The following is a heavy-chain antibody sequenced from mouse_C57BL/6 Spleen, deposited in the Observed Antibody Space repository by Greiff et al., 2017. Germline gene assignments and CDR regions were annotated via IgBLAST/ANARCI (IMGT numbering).Heavy chain of an antibody. Sequence: DVHLVESGGGLVKPGGSLKLSCAASGFTFSSYAMSWVRQTPEKRLEWVATISDGGSYTYYPDNVKGRFTISRDNAKNNLYLQMSHLKSEDTAMYYCARERDSSGYFDYWGQGTTLTVSS. CDR3: ARERDSSGYFDY. V-gene: IGHV5-4*01. J-gene: IGHJ2*01. D-gene: IGHD3-2*02. CDR1: GFTFSSYA. CDR2: ISDGGSYT.